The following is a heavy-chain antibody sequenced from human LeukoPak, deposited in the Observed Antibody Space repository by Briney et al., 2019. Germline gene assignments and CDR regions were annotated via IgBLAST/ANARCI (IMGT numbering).Heavy chain of an antibody. CDR1: GGSISSGGYY. V-gene: IGHV4-31*03. D-gene: IGHD6-13*01. J-gene: IGHJ1*01. Sequence: SQTLSLTCTVSGGSISSGGYYLSWIRQHPGKGLEWIVYIYYSGSTYYNPSLKSRVTISVDTSKNQFSLKLSSVTAADTAVYYCARVRSSSWYFRYFQHWGQGTLVTVSS. CDR2: IYYSGST. CDR3: ARVRSSSWYFRYFQH.